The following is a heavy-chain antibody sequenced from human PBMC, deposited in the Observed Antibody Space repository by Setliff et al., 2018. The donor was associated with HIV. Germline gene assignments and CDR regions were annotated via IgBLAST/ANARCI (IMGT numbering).Heavy chain of an antibody. D-gene: IGHD1-26*01. CDR1: GFTFSSSW. J-gene: IGHJ3*02. V-gene: IGHV3-7*03. Sequence: AGGSLRLSCAASGFTFSSSWMSWVRQAPGKGLEWVANIKGDGSEIYYVGSVKGRFTISRDNAKNSLYLQMNSLRAEDTAVYYCARNTDVDSVYRPFHIWGQGTMVTVSS. CDR3: ARNTDVDSVYRPFHI. CDR2: IKGDGSEI.